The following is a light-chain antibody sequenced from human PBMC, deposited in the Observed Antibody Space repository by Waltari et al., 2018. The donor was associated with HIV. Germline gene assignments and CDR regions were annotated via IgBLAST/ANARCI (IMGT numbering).Light chain of an antibody. CDR3: QTWGTGTVV. V-gene: IGLV4-69*01. Sequence: QLVLTQSPSASASLGASVKLTCTLSSGHSSSALAWHQQQPETGPRYLMKLNSDGSHSKGDGIPDRFSGSSSGAERYLTISSLQSEDEADYYCQTWGTGTVVFGGGTRLTVL. J-gene: IGLJ2*01. CDR2: LNSDGSH. CDR1: SGHSSSA.